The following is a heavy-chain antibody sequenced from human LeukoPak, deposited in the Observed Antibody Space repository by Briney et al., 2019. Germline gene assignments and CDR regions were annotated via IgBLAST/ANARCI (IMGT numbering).Heavy chain of an antibody. CDR2: IYYSGST. V-gene: IGHV4-39*01. Sequence: PSETLSLTCTVSGGSISSSSYYWGWIRQPPGKGLEWIGSIYYSGSTYYNPSLKSRVTISVDTSKNQFSLKLSSVTAADTAVYYCARTPLPIVVVPAAKTGPYWYFDLWGRGTLVTVSS. J-gene: IGHJ2*01. D-gene: IGHD2-2*01. CDR3: ARTPLPIVVVPAAKTGPYWYFDL. CDR1: GGSISSSSYY.